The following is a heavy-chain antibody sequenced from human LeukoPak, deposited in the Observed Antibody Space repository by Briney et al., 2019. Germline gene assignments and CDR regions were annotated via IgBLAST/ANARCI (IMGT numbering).Heavy chain of an antibody. CDR3: ASSTDYDFLGGP. Sequence: SETLALTCAVYGESFRDSYWIWIRQPPGKGLEWIEEVNHSGISSYNPSLESRLTISVDTSKNQFSLKVNSVTAADTAVYYCASSTDYDFLGGPWAQGILVTVSS. CDR2: VNHSGIS. V-gene: IGHV4-34*01. D-gene: IGHD3-3*01. J-gene: IGHJ4*02. CDR1: GESFRDSY.